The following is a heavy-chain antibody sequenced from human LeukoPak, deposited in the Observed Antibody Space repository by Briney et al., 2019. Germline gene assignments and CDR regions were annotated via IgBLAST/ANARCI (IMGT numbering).Heavy chain of an antibody. V-gene: IGHV4-39*07. D-gene: IGHD4-23*01. CDR3: ARCRDGGRGEAADF. CDR1: GGSISSENYY. Sequence: PSETLSLTCTVSGGSISSENYYWGWVRQTPGKGLDWIGSIYDSASTNYNPSLKSRVTISLDTSKNQVSLRLTSVTAADTAVYYCARCRDGGRGEAADFWGPGTLVTVSS. J-gene: IGHJ4*02. CDR2: IYDSAST.